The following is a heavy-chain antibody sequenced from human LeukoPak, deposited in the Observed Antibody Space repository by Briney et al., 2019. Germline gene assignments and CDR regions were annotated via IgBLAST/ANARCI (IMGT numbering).Heavy chain of an antibody. J-gene: IGHJ4*02. V-gene: IGHV4-34*01. CDR1: GGSFSDYS. Sequence: ASETLSLTCAVYGGSFSDYSWSWIRQPPRKGLEWIGQINHSVSTNYNPSLKSRVTISVDTSKNQFSLKLSSVTAADTAVYYCARHGSQWELPDGYDYWGQGTLVTVSS. CDR2: INHSVST. CDR3: ARHGSQWELPDGYDY. D-gene: IGHD1-26*01.